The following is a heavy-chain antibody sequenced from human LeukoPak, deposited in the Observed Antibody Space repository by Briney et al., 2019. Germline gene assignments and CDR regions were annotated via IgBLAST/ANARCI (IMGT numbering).Heavy chain of an antibody. CDR3: ARTGVEVTNYFDY. CDR2: IYYSGST. CDR1: GGSISSYY. Sequence: SETLSLTCTVSGGSISSYYWSWIRQPPGKGLEWIGYIYYSGSTNYNPSLKSRVTISVDTSKNQFSLKLSSVTAADTAVYYCARTGVEVTNYFDYWGQGTLVTVSS. D-gene: IGHD4-17*01. V-gene: IGHV4-59*01. J-gene: IGHJ4*02.